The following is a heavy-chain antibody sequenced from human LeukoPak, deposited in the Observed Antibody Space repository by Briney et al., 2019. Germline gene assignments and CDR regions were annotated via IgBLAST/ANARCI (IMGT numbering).Heavy chain of an antibody. V-gene: IGHV3-74*01. D-gene: IGHD2-21*01. CDR1: GFTFSSYW. CDR2: INSDGSRS. CDR3: ETLATNCGGDCFDY. J-gene: IGHJ4*02. Sequence: GGSLRLSCAAPGFTFSSYWMHSVRHAPGKGLVWVSRINSDGSRSSYADSVKGRFTISRDNAKNTLYLQMNRLRAEDTAVYYCETLATNCGGDCFDYWGQGTLVTVSS.